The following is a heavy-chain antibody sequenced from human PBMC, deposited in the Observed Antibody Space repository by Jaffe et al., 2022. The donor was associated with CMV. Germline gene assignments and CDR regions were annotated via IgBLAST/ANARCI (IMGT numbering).Heavy chain of an antibody. CDR1: GGSISSSSYY. CDR2: IYYSGST. Sequence: QLQLQESGPGLVKPSETLSLTCTVSGGSISSSSYYWGWIRQPPGKGLEWIGSIYYSGSTYYNPSLKSRVTISVDTSKNQFSLKLSSVTAADTAVYYCASYRFTRIQLWPTKVAYWGQGTLVTVSS. D-gene: IGHD5-18*01. V-gene: IGHV4-39*01. J-gene: IGHJ4*02. CDR3: ASYRFTRIQLWPTKVAY.